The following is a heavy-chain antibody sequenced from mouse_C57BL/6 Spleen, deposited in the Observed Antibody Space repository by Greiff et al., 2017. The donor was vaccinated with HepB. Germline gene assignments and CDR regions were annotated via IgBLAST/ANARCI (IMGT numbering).Heavy chain of an antibody. D-gene: IGHD2-5*01. J-gene: IGHJ3*01. V-gene: IGHV1-42*01. Sequence: VQLQQSGPELVKPGASVKISCKASGYSFTGYYMNWVKQSPEKSLEWIGEINPSTGGTTYNQKFKAKATLTVDKSSSTAYMQLKSLTSEDSAVYYGARYSNYAWFAYWGQGTLVTVSA. CDR2: INPSTGGT. CDR1: GYSFTGYY. CDR3: ARYSNYAWFAY.